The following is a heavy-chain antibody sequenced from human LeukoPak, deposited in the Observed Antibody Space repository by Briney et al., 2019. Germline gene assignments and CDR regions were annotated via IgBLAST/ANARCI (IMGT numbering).Heavy chain of an antibody. V-gene: IGHV1-18*01. CDR1: GYTSTSYG. CDR2: INAYNGNT. Sequence: ASVKVSCKASGYTSTSYGISGGRQAPGQGGEWMGWINAYNGNTNYSQKLQGRVTMTPDPSTSTAYLELRSLTSDDTAVYYCARDNYDYVCGSPEGYWGQGTLVTVSS. CDR3: ARDNYDYVCGSPEGY. D-gene: IGHD3-16*01. J-gene: IGHJ4*02.